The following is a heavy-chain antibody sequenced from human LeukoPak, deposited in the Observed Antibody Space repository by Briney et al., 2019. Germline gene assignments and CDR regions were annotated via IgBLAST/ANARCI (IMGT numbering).Heavy chain of an antibody. CDR3: ARGSGYDPNWFDP. CDR1: GFTFDDYG. J-gene: IGHJ5*02. CDR2: INWNGGST. D-gene: IGHD5-12*01. Sequence: GGSLRLSCAVSGFTFDDYGMSWVRQAPGKGLEWVSGINWNGGSTGYADSVKGRFTISRDNAKYSLYLQMNSLRAEDTALYHCARGSGYDPNWFDPWGQGTLVTVSS. V-gene: IGHV3-20*01.